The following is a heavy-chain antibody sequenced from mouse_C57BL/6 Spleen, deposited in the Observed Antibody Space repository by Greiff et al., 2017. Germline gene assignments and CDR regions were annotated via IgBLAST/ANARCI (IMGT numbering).Heavy chain of an antibody. CDR2: INYDGSST. V-gene: IGHV5-16*01. CDR1: GFTFSDYY. D-gene: IGHD1-1*01. J-gene: IGHJ4*01. Sequence: EVNVVESEGGLVQPGSSMKLSCTASGFTFSDYYMAWVRQVPEKGLEWVANINYDGSSTYYLDSLKCRFIISRDNAKNILYLQMSSLKSEDTATYYCARESYDYYAMDYWGQGTSVTVSS. CDR3: ARESYDYYAMDY.